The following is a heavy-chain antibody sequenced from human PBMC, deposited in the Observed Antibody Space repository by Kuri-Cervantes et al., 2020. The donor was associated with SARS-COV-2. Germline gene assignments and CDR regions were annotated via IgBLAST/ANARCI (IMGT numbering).Heavy chain of an antibody. J-gene: IGHJ4*02. CDR3: AKVPLWRFCGGDCYPVYFDY. CDR1: GFTFSGHW. CDR2: INPDGSYT. D-gene: IGHD2-21*02. V-gene: IGHV3-74*01. Sequence: LSLTCAASGFTFSGHWIHWVRQAPGKGLVWVSRINPDGSYTNNADSVKGRFTISRDNAKNSLYLQMNSLRAEDTAVYYCAKVPLWRFCGGDCYPVYFDYWGQGTLVTVSS.